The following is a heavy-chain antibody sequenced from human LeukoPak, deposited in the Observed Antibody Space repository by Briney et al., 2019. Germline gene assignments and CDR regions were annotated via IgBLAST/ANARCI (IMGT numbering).Heavy chain of an antibody. J-gene: IGHJ4*02. D-gene: IGHD3-22*01. CDR1: GFTFTSYG. Sequence: GGSLRLSCATSGFTFTSYGMHWVRQAPGKGLGWVAFIRYDGSNTYYADSVKGRFTISRDNSKNTLYLQMNSLRAEDTAVYYCARDVALSTYHFDSSGLLDYWGQGTLVTVSS. CDR3: ARDVALSTYHFDSSGLLDY. V-gene: IGHV3-30*02. CDR2: IRYDGSNT.